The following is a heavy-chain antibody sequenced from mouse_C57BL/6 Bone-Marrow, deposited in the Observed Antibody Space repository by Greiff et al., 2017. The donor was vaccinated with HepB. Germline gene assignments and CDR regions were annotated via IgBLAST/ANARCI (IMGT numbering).Heavy chain of an antibody. CDR2: INPSNGGT. CDR3: ASPSVDSSGPDY. D-gene: IGHD3-2*02. V-gene: IGHV1-53*01. CDR1: GYTFTSYW. J-gene: IGHJ2*01. Sequence: QVQLKQPGTELVKPGASVKLSCKASGYTFTSYWMHWVKQRPGQGLEWIGNINPSNGGTNYNEKFKSKATLTVDKSSSTAYMQLSSLTSEDSAVYYCASPSVDSSGPDYWGQGTTLTVSS.